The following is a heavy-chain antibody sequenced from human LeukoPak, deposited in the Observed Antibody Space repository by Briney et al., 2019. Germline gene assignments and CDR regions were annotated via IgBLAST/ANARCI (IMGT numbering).Heavy chain of an antibody. Sequence: GGSLRLSCAASGFTFSNAWMSWVRQAPGKGLEWVGRIKSKTDGGTTDYAAPVKGRFTISRDDSKNTLYLQMNSLKTEDTAVYYCTTDRDVDIVADYWGQGTLVTVSS. J-gene: IGHJ4*02. V-gene: IGHV3-15*01. CDR1: GFTFSNAW. CDR2: IKSKTDGGTT. CDR3: TTDRDVDIVADY. D-gene: IGHD5-12*01.